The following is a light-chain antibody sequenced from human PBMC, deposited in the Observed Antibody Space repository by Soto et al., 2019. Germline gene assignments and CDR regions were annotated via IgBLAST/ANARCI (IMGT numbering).Light chain of an antibody. CDR1: QSINNY. J-gene: IGKJ2*01. V-gene: IGKV1-39*01. Sequence: DIQMTQSPSSLSAFVGDRVSITCRASQSINNYLNWYQQKPGKAPKRLIHAASSLQSGVPLRFSGSGSGTDFTLTISNLQPEDFATYFCQQSFSTPMYTFGQGTKLEIK. CDR2: AAS. CDR3: QQSFSTPMYT.